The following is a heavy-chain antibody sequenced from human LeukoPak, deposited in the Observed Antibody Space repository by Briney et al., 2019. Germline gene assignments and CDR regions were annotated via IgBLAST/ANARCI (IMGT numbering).Heavy chain of an antibody. V-gene: IGHV4-59*01. CDR1: GGSISSYY. CDR3: ARDRGDCSGGSCYLSDAFDI. CDR2: IYYSGST. Sequence: SETLSLTCTVSGGSISSYYWSWIRQPPGKGLEWIGYIYYSGSTNYNPSLKSRVTISVDTSKNQFSLKLSPVTAADTAVYYCARDRGDCSGGSCYLSDAFDIWGQGTMVTVSS. J-gene: IGHJ3*02. D-gene: IGHD2-15*01.